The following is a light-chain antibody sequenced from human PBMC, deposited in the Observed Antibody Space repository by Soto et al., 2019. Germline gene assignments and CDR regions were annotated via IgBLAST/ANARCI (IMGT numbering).Light chain of an antibody. CDR2: DAS. V-gene: IGKV3-11*01. J-gene: IGKJ4*01. Sequence: EIVLTQSPATLSLSPGERASLSCRASQSVSIYLAWYQHRPGQAPRLLIYDASNRATGIPARFSGSGSGTDFTLTISSLESQDFAVYYCQQYYKWPLTFGGGTKVDIK. CDR3: QQYYKWPLT. CDR1: QSVSIY.